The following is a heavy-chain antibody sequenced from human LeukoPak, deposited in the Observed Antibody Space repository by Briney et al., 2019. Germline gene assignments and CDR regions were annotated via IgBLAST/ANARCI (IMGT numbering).Heavy chain of an antibody. Sequence: GEPLKISCKGSGYTFTSYWIAWLRQMHGKGLEWMGIIYPGNSDTRYSPSFRGQVTMSVDKSISTAYVQWSGLRASDTAMYYCAKVSGYSIDYWGLGTLVTVSS. CDR3: AKVSGYSIDY. D-gene: IGHD6-13*01. J-gene: IGHJ4*02. V-gene: IGHV5-51*01. CDR1: GYTFTSYW. CDR2: IYPGNSDT.